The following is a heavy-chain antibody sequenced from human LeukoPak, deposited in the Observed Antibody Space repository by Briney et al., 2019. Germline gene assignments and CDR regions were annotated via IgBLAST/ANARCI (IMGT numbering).Heavy chain of an antibody. D-gene: IGHD3-22*01. CDR2: IYSGGSP. CDR3: ARDLNYYDSSGYGH. Sequence: GGSLRLSCAASGFTFSTNYMSWVRQAPGKGLGWVSVIYSGGSPYYADSVKGRFTISRDNSKNTLYLQMNSLRAEDTAVYYCARDLNYYDSSGYGHWGQGTLVTVSS. J-gene: IGHJ4*02. V-gene: IGHV3-53*01. CDR1: GFTFSTNY.